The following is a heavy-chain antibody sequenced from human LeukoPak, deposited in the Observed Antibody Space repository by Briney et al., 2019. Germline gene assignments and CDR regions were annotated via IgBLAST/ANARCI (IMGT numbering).Heavy chain of an antibody. Sequence: SVKVSCKASGGTFTSYAISWVRQAPGQGLEWMGGIIPIFGTANYAQKFQGRVTITADESTSTAYMELSSLRSEDTAVYYCASSATSSDYYGMDVWGQGTTVTVSS. V-gene: IGHV1-69*01. CDR1: GGTFTSYA. D-gene: IGHD4-17*01. CDR3: ASSATSSDYYGMDV. J-gene: IGHJ6*02. CDR2: IIPIFGTA.